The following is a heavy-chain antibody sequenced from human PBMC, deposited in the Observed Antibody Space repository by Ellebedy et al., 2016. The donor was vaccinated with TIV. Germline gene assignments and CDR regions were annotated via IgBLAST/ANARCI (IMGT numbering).Heavy chain of an antibody. CDR3: AKGEALVWFGEHYYFDY. V-gene: IGHV3-23*01. CDR2: ISDSFST. D-gene: IGHD3-10*01. CDR1: GFTFNSFA. Sequence: GESLKISXAASGFTFNSFAMSWVRQAPGRGLEWASGISDSFSTYYADSVRGRFTISRDNSKNTLHLQMNSLRAEDTAVYYCAKGEALVWFGEHYYFDYWGLGTRVTVSS. J-gene: IGHJ4*02.